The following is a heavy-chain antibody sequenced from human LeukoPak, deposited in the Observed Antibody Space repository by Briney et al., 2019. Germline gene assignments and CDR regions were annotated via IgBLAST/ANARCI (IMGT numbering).Heavy chain of an antibody. V-gene: IGHV3-74*01. D-gene: IGHD3-16*01. CDR2: INPEETGT. CDR3: ARGGLEPVDY. CDR1: GFTFSTYW. Sequence: GGSLRLSCVGSGFTFSTYWMHWVRQAPAKGLLWVSRINPEETGTNYADSVKGRFTISRDNAKNTLYLQMNSLGAEDTAVYYCARGGLEPVDYWGQGTLVTVSS. J-gene: IGHJ4*02.